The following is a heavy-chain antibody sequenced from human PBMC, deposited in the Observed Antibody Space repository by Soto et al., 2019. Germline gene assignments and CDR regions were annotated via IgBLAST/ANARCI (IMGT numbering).Heavy chain of an antibody. Sequence: GASVKVSCKASGGTFSSYAISWVRQAPGQGLEWMGGIIPIFGTANYAQKFQGRVTITADESTSTAYMELSSLRSEDTAVYYCARDRSIVGATYFDYWGQGTLVTVSS. CDR1: GGTFSSYA. CDR3: ARDRSIVGATYFDY. D-gene: IGHD1-26*01. J-gene: IGHJ4*02. CDR2: IIPIFGTA. V-gene: IGHV1-69*13.